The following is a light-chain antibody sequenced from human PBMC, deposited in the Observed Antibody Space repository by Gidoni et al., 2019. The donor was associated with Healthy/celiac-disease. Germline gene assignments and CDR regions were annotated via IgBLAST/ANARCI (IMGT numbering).Light chain of an antibody. V-gene: IGKV1-39*01. CDR3: QQSYSTPRT. CDR1: QSISSY. Sequence: DIQMSQSPSSLSASVGYRVTSTCRASQSISSYLNWYQQKPGKAPKLLIYAASSLQSGVPSRFSGSGSGTDFTLTISSLQPEDFATYYCQQSYSTPRTFGQGTKVEIK. J-gene: IGKJ1*01. CDR2: AAS.